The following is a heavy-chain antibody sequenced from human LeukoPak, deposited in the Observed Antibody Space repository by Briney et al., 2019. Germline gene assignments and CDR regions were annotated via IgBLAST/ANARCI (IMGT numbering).Heavy chain of an antibody. V-gene: IGHV1-8*01. Sequence: GASVKVSCKASGYTFTSYDINWVRQATGQGLEWMGWMNPNSGNTGYAQKFQGRVTITADESTSTAYMELSSLRSEDTAVYYCAARRWYPGGDAFDIWGQGTMVTVSS. D-gene: IGHD4-23*01. CDR1: GYTFTSYD. J-gene: IGHJ3*02. CDR3: AARRWYPGGDAFDI. CDR2: MNPNSGNT.